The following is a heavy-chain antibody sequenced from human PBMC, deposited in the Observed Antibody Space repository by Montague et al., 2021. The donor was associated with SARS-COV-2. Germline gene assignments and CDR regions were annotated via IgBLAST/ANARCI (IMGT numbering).Heavy chain of an antibody. J-gene: IGHJ4*02. D-gene: IGHD3-10*01. V-gene: IGHV2-5*02. Sequence: PALVKPTQTLTLTCTFSGFSLSTSGVGVGWIRQPPGKAREWLALIYWDDDKRYSPSRKSRLTITKDTSKNQVVLTMTNMDPVDTATYYCAHRSLELLWFGWGYWGQGTLVTVSS. CDR2: IYWDDDK. CDR1: GFSLSTSGVG. CDR3: AHRSLELLWFGWGY.